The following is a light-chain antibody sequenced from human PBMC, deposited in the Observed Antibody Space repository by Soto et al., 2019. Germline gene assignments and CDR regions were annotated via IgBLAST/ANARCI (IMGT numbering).Light chain of an antibody. Sequence: EIVLTQSPGTLSLSPGERATLSCRASQSVSSSYLAWYHQNPGQAPRLLIYGASSRATGIPDRFSGSGSGTDFTVTISRLEPEDFALDYCQQYGGSPLTFGGGTKVEIK. CDR2: GAS. V-gene: IGKV3-20*01. CDR1: QSVSSSY. J-gene: IGKJ4*01. CDR3: QQYGGSPLT.